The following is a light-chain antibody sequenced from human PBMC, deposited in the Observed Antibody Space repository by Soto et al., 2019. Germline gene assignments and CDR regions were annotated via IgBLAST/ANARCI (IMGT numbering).Light chain of an antibody. Sequence: DIQMTQSPSSLSASVGDRVTITCRASQGVSAYLLWYQQRQGRAPKLLIYAASNLLSGVPSRFRGSGSGTDFTLTISNLQPEDFAAYYCQQTYNTPFTFGPGTKVDIK. V-gene: IGKV1-39*01. CDR2: AAS. CDR1: QGVSAY. CDR3: QQTYNTPFT. J-gene: IGKJ3*01.